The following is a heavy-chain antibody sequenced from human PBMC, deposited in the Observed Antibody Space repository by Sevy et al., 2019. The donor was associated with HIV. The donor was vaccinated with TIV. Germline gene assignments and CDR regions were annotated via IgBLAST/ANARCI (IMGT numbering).Heavy chain of an antibody. CDR1: GGSISSYY. D-gene: IGHD3-10*01. CDR2: IYYSGST. Sequence: SETLSLTCTVSGGSISSYYWSWIRQPPGKGLEWIGYIYYSGSTNYNPSLKSRVTISVDTSKNQFSLKLSSVTAADTALYYCARGPWFGELAPDYWGQGTLVTVSS. J-gene: IGHJ4*02. CDR3: ARGPWFGELAPDY. V-gene: IGHV4-59*01.